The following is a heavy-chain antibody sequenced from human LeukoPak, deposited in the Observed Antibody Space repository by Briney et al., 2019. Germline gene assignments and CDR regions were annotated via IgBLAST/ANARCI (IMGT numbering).Heavy chain of an antibody. D-gene: IGHD3-10*01. J-gene: IGHJ3*02. CDR2: ISSSGSTI. CDR3: ARALLWFGEIRGLDAFDI. V-gene: IGHV3-11*01. Sequence: GGSLRLSCAASGFTFSDYYMSWIRQAPGKGLEWVSYISSSGSTIYYADSVKGRFTISRDNAKNSLYLQMNSLRAEDTAVYYCARALLWFGEIRGLDAFDIWGQGTMVTVSS. CDR1: GFTFSDYY.